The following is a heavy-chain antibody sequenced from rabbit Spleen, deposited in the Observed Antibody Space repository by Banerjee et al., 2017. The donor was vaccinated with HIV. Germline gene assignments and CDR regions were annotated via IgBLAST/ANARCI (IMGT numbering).Heavy chain of an antibody. D-gene: IGHD6-1*01. Sequence: QSLEESGGDLVKPGASLTLTCIASGVSFSGNSYMCWVRQAPGKGLEWIACIDTGSSGFTYFASWAKGRFTISKTSSTTVTLQMTSLTAADTASYFCARCGLDGDSYGYFNLWGQGTLVTVS. CDR2: IDTGSSGFT. V-gene: IGHV1S40*01. CDR1: GVSFSGNSY. J-gene: IGHJ4*01. CDR3: ARCGLDGDSYGYFNL.